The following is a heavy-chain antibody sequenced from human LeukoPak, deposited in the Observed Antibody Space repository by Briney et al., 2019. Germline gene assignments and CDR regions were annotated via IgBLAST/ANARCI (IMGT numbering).Heavy chain of an antibody. CDR2: IYHSGST. J-gene: IGHJ5*02. CDR1: GYSISSGYY. Sequence: SETLSLTCTVSGYSISSGYYWGWIRQPPGKGLEWIGSIYHSGSTYYNPSLKSRVTISVDTSKNQFSLKLSSVTAADTAVYYCAREMVRGVAYNWFDPWGQGTLVTVSS. CDR3: AREMVRGVAYNWFDP. V-gene: IGHV4-38-2*02. D-gene: IGHD3-10*01.